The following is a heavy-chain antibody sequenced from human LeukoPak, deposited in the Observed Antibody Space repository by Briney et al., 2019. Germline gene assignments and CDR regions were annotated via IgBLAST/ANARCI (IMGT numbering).Heavy chain of an antibody. Sequence: PSETLSLTCSVYGASFNDYYWTWIRQPPGKGLEWIGEINHSGNTEYNPSVKSRVTISVDKSKNQLSLKLSAVTAADTAVYYCARRCSGGSCCDYWGQGILVTVSS. CDR3: ARRCSGGSCCDY. V-gene: IGHV4-34*01. J-gene: IGHJ4*02. CDR1: GASFNDYY. D-gene: IGHD2-15*01. CDR2: INHSGNT.